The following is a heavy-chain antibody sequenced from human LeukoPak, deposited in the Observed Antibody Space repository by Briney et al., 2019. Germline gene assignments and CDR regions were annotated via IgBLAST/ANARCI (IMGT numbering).Heavy chain of an antibody. V-gene: IGHV1-69*13. CDR2: IIPIFGTA. D-gene: IGHD2-2*01. CDR3: ARHSCLRTSYYGNLDY. Sequence: SVKVSCKASGGTFSSYAISWVRQAPGQGLEWMGGIIPIFGTANYAQKFQGRVTITADESTSTAYMELSSLRSEDTAVYYCARHSCLRTSYYGNLDYWGQGTLVTVSS. CDR1: GGTFSSYA. J-gene: IGHJ4*02.